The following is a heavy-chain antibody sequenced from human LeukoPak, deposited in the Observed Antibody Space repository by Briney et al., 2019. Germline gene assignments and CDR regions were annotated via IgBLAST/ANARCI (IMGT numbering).Heavy chain of an antibody. J-gene: IGHJ4*02. CDR2: ISYDGSNK. CDR3: ASPIVRGAIRSSFDY. CDR1: GFTFSSYA. V-gene: IGHV3-30-3*01. D-gene: IGHD3-10*01. Sequence: QPGGSLRLSCAASGFTFSSYAMHWVRQAPGKGLEWVAVISYDGSNKYYADSVKCRFTISRDNSKNTLYLQMNSLRAEDTAVYYCASPIVRGAIRSSFDYWGQGTLVTVSS.